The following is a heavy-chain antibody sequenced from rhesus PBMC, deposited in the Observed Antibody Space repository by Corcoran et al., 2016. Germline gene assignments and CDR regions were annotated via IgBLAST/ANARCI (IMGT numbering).Heavy chain of an antibody. J-gene: IGHJ4*01. CDR3: ARYTDYGSSSLLGY. CDR2: INVNSGST. Sequence: QVQLQESGPGLVKPSETLSLTCAVSGGSFSSYWWSWIRQPPGKGLEWIGEINVNSGSTNYNPSLKTRVTISKDASKNQLSLKLSSVTAADTAVYYCARYTDYGSSSLLGYWGQGVLVTVSS. D-gene: IGHD4-29*01. V-gene: IGHV4-80*01. CDR1: GGSFSSYW.